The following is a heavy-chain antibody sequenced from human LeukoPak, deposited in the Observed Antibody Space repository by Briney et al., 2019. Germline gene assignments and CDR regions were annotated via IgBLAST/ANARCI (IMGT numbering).Heavy chain of an antibody. Sequence: GGSLRLSCAASGFTFSSYGMHWVRQAPGKGLEWVAVIWYDGSNKYYADSVKGRFTISRDNSKNTLYLQMNSLRAEDTAVYYCARAAVVTSPFDYWGQGTLVTVSS. V-gene: IGHV3-33*01. CDR1: GFTFSSYG. CDR3: ARAAVVTSPFDY. D-gene: IGHD4-23*01. CDR2: IWYDGSNK. J-gene: IGHJ4*02.